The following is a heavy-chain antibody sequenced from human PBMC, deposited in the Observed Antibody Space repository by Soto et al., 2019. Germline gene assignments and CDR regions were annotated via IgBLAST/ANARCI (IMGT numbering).Heavy chain of an antibody. CDR2: LYYSGTT. Sequence: ASETLSLTCSVSGGSIGSSSYYFGWIRQPPGKGLEWIGSLYYSGTTNYNSSLKSRVTISADKSQNQFSLRLTSVTAADTAVYYCARAGAALFRGSFGGFDFWGQGTLVTISS. V-gene: IGHV4-39*01. CDR1: GGSIGSSSYY. CDR3: ARAGAALFRGSFGGFDF. D-gene: IGHD3-10*01. J-gene: IGHJ4*02.